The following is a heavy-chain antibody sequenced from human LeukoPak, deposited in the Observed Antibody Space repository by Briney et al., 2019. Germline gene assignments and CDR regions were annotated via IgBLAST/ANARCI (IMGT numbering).Heavy chain of an antibody. D-gene: IGHD5-18*01. CDR2: INAGNGNT. V-gene: IGHV1-3*01. Sequence: ASVKVSCKASGYTFTSYAMHWVRQAPVQRLEWMGWINAGNGNTKYSQKFQGRVTITRDTSASTAYMELSSLRSEDTAVYYCARSSVGYSYGQGGALDYWGQGTLVTVSS. CDR1: GYTFTSYA. J-gene: IGHJ4*02. CDR3: ARSSVGYSYGQGGALDY.